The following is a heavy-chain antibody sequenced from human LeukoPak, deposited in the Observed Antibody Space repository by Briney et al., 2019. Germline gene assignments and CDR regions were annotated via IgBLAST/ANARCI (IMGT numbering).Heavy chain of an antibody. J-gene: IGHJ5*02. CDR2: ISSSSSYI. CDR1: GFTFSSYS. Sequence: GGSLRLSCAASGFTFSSYSMNWVRQAPGKGLEWVSSISSSSSYIYYADSVKGRFTISRDNAKNSLYLQMNSLRAEDTAVYYCAKDRDRSGWYMNWFDPWGQGTLVTVSS. CDR3: AKDRDRSGWYMNWFDP. D-gene: IGHD6-19*01. V-gene: IGHV3-21*01.